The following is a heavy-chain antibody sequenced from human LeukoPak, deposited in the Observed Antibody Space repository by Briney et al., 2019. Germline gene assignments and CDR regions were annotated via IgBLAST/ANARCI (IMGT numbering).Heavy chain of an antibody. Sequence: GGSLRLSCAASGFTFSSYAMHWVRQAPGKGLEWVAGISYDGSNKYYADSVKGRFTISRDNAKNTLYLQMNSLRAEDTAVYYCARGSDRVAVAGLNWFDPWGQGTLVTVSS. CDR1: GFTFSSYA. J-gene: IGHJ5*02. CDR2: ISYDGSNK. V-gene: IGHV3-30-3*01. D-gene: IGHD6-19*01. CDR3: ARGSDRVAVAGLNWFDP.